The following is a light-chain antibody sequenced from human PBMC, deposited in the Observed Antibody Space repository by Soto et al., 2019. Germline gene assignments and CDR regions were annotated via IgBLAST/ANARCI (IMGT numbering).Light chain of an antibody. Sequence: QSVLTQPRSVSGSPGQSVTISCTGTSSDVGGYKYVSWYQQHPGKAPKLMIYDVNKRPSGVPDRFSGSKSGNTASLTISGLQADDEADYYCCSYAGSSHVIFGGGTKLTVL. CDR1: SSDVGGYKY. CDR3: CSYAGSSHVI. J-gene: IGLJ2*01. CDR2: DVN. V-gene: IGLV2-11*01.